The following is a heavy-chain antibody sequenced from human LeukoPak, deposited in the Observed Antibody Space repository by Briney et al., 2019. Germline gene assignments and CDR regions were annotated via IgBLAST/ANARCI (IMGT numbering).Heavy chain of an antibody. CDR2: ISAYNGNT. V-gene: IGHV1-18*01. Sequence: ASVKVSCKASGYSFTSYGISWVRQAPGQGLEWMGWISAYNGNTNYAQKFQGRVTMTTDTSTSTAYMELRSLRSDDTAVYYCARDYDILTGYPPGDYWGRGTLVTVSS. CDR3: ARDYDILTGYPPGDY. J-gene: IGHJ4*02. CDR1: GYSFTSYG. D-gene: IGHD3-9*01.